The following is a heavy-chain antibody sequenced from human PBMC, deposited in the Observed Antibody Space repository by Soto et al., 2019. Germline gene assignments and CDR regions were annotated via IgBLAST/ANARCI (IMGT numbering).Heavy chain of an antibody. CDR2: ISDDSSYI. CDR1: GFIFSAYT. J-gene: IGHJ1*01. V-gene: IGHV3-21*06. CDR3: ATPYYFNH. Sequence: GGSLRLSCAASGFIFSAYTMNWVRQAPGKGLEWLSSISDDSSYIDYADSLRGRFTVSRDSARNSLYLQIDSLGVEDTAVYYCATPYYFNHWGPGTLVTVSS. D-gene: IGHD3-16*01.